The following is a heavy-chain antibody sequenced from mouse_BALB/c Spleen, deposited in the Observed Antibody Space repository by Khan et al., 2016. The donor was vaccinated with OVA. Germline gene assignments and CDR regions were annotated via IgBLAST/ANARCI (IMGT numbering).Heavy chain of an antibody. Sequence: EVQLQESGPGLVKPSQSLSLTCSVTDYSITSGYFWNWLQQFPGNKLEWMGYISYDGSNYYNSSLKHRISLTRDTYKHQFFLKLNSVTTEDTATYYCARGYPFAYWGQGTLVTVSA. D-gene: IGHD1-1*01. J-gene: IGHJ3*01. CDR3: ARGYPFAY. V-gene: IGHV3-6*02. CDR1: DYSITSGYF. CDR2: ISYDGSN.